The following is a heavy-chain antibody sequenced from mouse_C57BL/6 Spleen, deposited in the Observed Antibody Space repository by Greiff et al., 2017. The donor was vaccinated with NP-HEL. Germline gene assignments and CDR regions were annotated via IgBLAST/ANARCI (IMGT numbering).Heavy chain of an antibody. CDR3: ARLYYYGNSYEGLYAMDY. V-gene: IGHV1-64*01. CDR2: IHPNSGST. D-gene: IGHD1-1*01. Sequence: QVQLQQPGAELVKPGASVKLSCKASGYTFTSYWMHWVKQRPGQGLEWIGMIHPNSGSTNYNEKFKSKATLTVDKSSSTAYMQLSSLTSEDSAVYYWARLYYYGNSYEGLYAMDYWGQGTSVTVSS. CDR1: GYTFTSYW. J-gene: IGHJ4*01.